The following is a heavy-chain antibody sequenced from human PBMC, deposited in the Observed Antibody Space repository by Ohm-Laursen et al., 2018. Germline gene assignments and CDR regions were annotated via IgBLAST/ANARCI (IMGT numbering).Heavy chain of an antibody. CDR3: ARVPGFGELSHYYYGMDV. CDR1: GDSVSSNTAA. V-gene: IGHV6-1*01. J-gene: IGHJ6*02. D-gene: IGHD3-10*01. Sequence: SQTLSLTCAISGDSVSSNTAAWNWIRQSPSRGLEWLGRTYYRSKWHNDYAVSVKSRITINRDTSKNQVSLQLNSVTPEDTAVYYCARVPGFGELSHYYYGMDVWGQGTMVTVSS. CDR2: TYYRSKWHN.